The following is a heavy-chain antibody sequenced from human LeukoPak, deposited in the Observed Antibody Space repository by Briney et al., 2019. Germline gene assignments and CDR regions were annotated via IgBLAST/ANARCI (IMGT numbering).Heavy chain of an antibody. CDR1: GFTFDDYA. V-gene: IGHV3-43*02. CDR3: TKDTTVSLELDY. J-gene: IGHJ4*02. D-gene: IGHD4-11*01. Sequence: GGSLRLSCAASGFTFDDYAMHWVRQAPGKGWEWVSLISGDGGSTYYADSVKGRFTISRDNSKNSLYLQMNSLRTEDTALYYCTKDTTVSLELDYWGQGTLVTVSS. CDR2: ISGDGGST.